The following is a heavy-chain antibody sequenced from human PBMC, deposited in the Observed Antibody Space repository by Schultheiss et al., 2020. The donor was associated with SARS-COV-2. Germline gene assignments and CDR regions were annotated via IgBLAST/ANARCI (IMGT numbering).Heavy chain of an antibody. CDR2: IYHSGST. CDR1: GGSISSSNW. Sequence: SETLSLTCAVSGGSISSSNWWSWVRQPPGKGLEWIGYIYHSGSTYYNPSLKSRVTISVDRSKNQFSLHLSSVTAADTAVYYCARDPRLRFLEHYFDYWGQETLVTVSS. CDR3: ARDPRLRFLEHYFDY. D-gene: IGHD3-3*01. J-gene: IGHJ4*02. V-gene: IGHV4-4*02.